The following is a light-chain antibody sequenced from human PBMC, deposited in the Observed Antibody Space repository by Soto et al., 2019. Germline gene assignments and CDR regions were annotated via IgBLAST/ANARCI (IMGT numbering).Light chain of an antibody. CDR1: QSVSSY. J-gene: IGKJ4*01. Sequence: EIVLTQSPATLSLSPGERATLSCRASQSVSSYLAWYQQKPGQAPRHLIYDASQRATGIPARFGGSGSGTDFTLTISSLEPEDFAVYYCQQRSNWLTFGGGTKVEIK. CDR2: DAS. CDR3: QQRSNWLT. V-gene: IGKV3-11*01.